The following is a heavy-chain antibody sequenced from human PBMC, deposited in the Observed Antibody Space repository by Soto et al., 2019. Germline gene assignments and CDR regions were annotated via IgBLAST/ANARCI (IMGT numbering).Heavy chain of an antibody. D-gene: IGHD6-13*01. V-gene: IGHV3-49*03. CDR1: GFSFGDHA. CDR3: TRGVVDAAEISYFFDS. CDR2: IRSKIYGGTT. J-gene: IGHJ4*02. Sequence: EVQMVESGGGLVQPGRSLRLSCTTSGFSFGDHAVSWFRQAPGKGLEWVGFIRSKIYGGTTDYAASARDRITISRDDSEGFAYLRMDSLKTEDTAVYYCTRGVVDAAEISYFFDSWGQGTLVTVSS.